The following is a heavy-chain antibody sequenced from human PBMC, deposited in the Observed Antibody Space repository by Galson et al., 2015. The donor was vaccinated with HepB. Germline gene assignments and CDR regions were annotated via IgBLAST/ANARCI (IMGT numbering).Heavy chain of an antibody. V-gene: IGHV4-34*01. Sequence: ETLSLTCAVYGGSFSGYYWSWIRQPPGKGLEWIGEINHSGTTNDNPSLRSRVTISVDTSKNQFSLKLTSVTAADTAIYYCARGPEDMATIGYNYWGQGTLVTVSS. J-gene: IGHJ4*02. D-gene: IGHD5-24*01. CDR3: ARGPEDMATIGYNY. CDR1: GGSFSGYY. CDR2: INHSGTT.